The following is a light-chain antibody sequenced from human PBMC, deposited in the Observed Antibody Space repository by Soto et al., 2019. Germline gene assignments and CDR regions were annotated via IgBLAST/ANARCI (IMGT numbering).Light chain of an antibody. CDR1: SSDVGGYDF. V-gene: IGLV2-14*01. CDR2: EVT. CDR3: SSKRDSSTLFV. J-gene: IGLJ1*01. Sequence: QSALTQPASVSGSLGQSITISCTGTSSDVGGYDFVSWYQQHPGKVPKLLIYEVTNRPSGVSDRFSGSKSGNTASLTISGLQAEDEADYYCSSKRDSSTLFVFGTGTKLTVL.